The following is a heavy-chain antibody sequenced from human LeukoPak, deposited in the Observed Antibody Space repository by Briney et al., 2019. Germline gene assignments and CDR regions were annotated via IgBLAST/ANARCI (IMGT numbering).Heavy chain of an antibody. CDR3: ARDPPEWELPHDW. CDR1: GFSFSNYW. D-gene: IGHD1-26*01. Sequence: GGSLRLSCAASGFSFSNYWMHWVRQAPGKGLVWVSDINADGSRIGYADSVKGRFTISRDNAKNTLYLQMNSLRAEDTAVYYCARDPPEWELPHDWWGRGTLVTVSS. J-gene: IGHJ4*02. V-gene: IGHV3-74*01. CDR2: INADGSRI.